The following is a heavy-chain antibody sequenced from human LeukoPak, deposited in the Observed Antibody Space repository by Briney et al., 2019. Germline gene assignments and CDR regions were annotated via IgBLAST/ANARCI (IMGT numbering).Heavy chain of an antibody. CDR2: IKQDGSEK. CDR1: GFTFSSYW. Sequence: GGSLRLSCAASGFTFSSYWMSWVRQAPGKGLEWVANIKQDGSEKYYVDSVKGRFTVSRDNSKNTLYLQMNSLRAEDTAVYYCAKDWDQYRSGCDHWGQGTLVTVSS. J-gene: IGHJ4*02. CDR3: AKDWDQYRSGCDH. V-gene: IGHV3-7*01. D-gene: IGHD3-10*01.